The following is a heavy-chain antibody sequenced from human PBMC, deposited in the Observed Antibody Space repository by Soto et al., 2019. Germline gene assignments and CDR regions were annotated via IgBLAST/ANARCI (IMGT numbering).Heavy chain of an antibody. Sequence: GGSLRLSCAASGFTFSSYSMNWVRQAPGKGLEWVSYISSSSSTIYYADSVKGRFTISRDNAKNSLYLQMNSLRDEDTAVYYCARRITIFGVVTGMDVWGQGTTVTVSS. CDR1: GFTFSSYS. CDR3: ARRITIFGVVTGMDV. D-gene: IGHD3-3*01. J-gene: IGHJ6*02. CDR2: ISSSSSTI. V-gene: IGHV3-48*02.